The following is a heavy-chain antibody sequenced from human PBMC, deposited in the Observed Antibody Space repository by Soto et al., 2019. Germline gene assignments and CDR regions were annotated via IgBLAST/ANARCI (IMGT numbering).Heavy chain of an antibody. CDR1: GGSISDYY. J-gene: IGHJ5*02. V-gene: IGHV4-59*08. Sequence: PSETLSLTCTVSGGSISDYYWAWIRLPPGKGLEWIGYVNDRWGSHYNPSLKSRVAISLDTSKSQFSLKMTSVTATDTAVYYCARHSSGWYPSWFDPWGQGTLVTVSS. D-gene: IGHD6-19*01. CDR3: ARHSSGWYPSWFDP. CDR2: VNDRWGS.